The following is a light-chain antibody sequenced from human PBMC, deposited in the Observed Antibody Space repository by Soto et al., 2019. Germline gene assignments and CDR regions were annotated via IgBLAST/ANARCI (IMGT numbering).Light chain of an antibody. Sequence: DIQMTQSPSSLTASVGDSVTITCRASQGISSYLAWYQQKPGKAPKLLIYAASTLQSGVPSRFSGSGSGTEFTLTISSLQPEDFAVYYCQQYNNWPPSTFGQGTKVDIK. CDR2: AAS. CDR3: QQYNNWPPST. CDR1: QGISSY. J-gene: IGKJ1*01. V-gene: IGKV1-9*01.